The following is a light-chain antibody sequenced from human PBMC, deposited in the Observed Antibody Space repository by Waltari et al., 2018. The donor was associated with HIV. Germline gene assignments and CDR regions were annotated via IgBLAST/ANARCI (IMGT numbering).Light chain of an antibody. CDR2: NTN. V-gene: IGLV1-40*01. CDR1: SNIGTHD. J-gene: IGLJ2*01. Sequence: SNIGTHDVHWYQQFPGTAPQLLIYNTNSRPSGVPDRFSGSKSGTSASLAISGLQAEDEADYFCQSSDSTLSGSVFGGGTKLTVL. CDR3: QSSDSTLSGSV.